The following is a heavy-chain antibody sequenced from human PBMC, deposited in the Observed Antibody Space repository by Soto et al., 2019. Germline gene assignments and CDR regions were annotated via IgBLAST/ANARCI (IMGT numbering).Heavy chain of an antibody. V-gene: IGHV1-18*01. CDR3: ARDYDFWSGSVDAFDI. Sequence: ASVKVSCKASGYTFSSYGISWVRQAPGQGLEWMGWISAYNGNTNYAQKLQGRVTMTTDTSTSTAYMGLRSLRSDDTAVYYCARDYDFWSGSVDAFDIWGQGTMVTVSS. CDR2: ISAYNGNT. CDR1: GYTFSSYG. D-gene: IGHD3-3*01. J-gene: IGHJ3*02.